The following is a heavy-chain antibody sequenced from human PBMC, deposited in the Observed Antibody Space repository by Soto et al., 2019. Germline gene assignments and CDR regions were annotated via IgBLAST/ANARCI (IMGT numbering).Heavy chain of an antibody. D-gene: IGHD2-21*01. CDR2: ITSSGTYT. J-gene: IGHJ6*02. V-gene: IGHV3-11*05. CDR1: GCTFSDYY. CDR3: ARDKHKVTGLAV. Sequence: GGSLRLSCAASGCTFSDYYMSWIRQAPGKGLEWISDITSSGTYTIYADSVKGRFTISRDNARNSLYLQMNNLRADDTAVYYCARDKHKVTGLAVWGQGTTVTVSS.